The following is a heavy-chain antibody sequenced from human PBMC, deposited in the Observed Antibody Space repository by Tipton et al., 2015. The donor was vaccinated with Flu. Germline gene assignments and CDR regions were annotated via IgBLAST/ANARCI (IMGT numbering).Heavy chain of an antibody. Sequence: QLVQSGGDLIQPGGSLRLSCAASGFTFSNYWMLWVRQAPGKGLEWVANINEDGSTTYYVDSVKGRFTISRDNARNSVFLQMNSLRAEDTALYYCAVFKNPGHWGQGTLVTVSS. CDR3: AVFKNPGH. CDR2: INEDGSTT. V-gene: IGHV3-7*01. J-gene: IGHJ4*02. D-gene: IGHD2-21*01. CDR1: GFTFSNYW.